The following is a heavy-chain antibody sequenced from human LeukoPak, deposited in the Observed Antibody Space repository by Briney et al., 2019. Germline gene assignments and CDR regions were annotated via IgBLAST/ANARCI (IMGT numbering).Heavy chain of an antibody. V-gene: IGHV4-4*02. Sequence: QTSGALSLTCAVSGGSISSSNWWSWVRQPPGKGLEWIGEIYHSGSTNYNPSLKSRVTISVDKSKNQFSLKLSSVTAADTAVYYCARGEALYSQDGGLTWGQGTMVTVSS. D-gene: IGHD6-13*01. CDR3: ARGEALYSQDGGLT. CDR1: GGSISSSNW. J-gene: IGHJ3*01. CDR2: IYHSGST.